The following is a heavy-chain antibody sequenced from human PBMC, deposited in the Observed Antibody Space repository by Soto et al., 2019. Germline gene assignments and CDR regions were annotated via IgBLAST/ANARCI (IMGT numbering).Heavy chain of an antibody. CDR2: ISYDGSNK. CDR1: GFTFSSYA. J-gene: IGHJ4*02. D-gene: IGHD3-22*01. V-gene: IGHV3-30-3*01. Sequence: QVQLVESGGGVVQPGRSLRLSCAASGFTFSSYAMHWVRQAPGKGLEWVAVISYDGSNKYYADSVKGRFTISRDNSKNTLYLQMNSLRAEDTAVYYCARPYYYDSSGYPSYFDYWGQGTLVTVSS. CDR3: ARPYYYDSSGYPSYFDY.